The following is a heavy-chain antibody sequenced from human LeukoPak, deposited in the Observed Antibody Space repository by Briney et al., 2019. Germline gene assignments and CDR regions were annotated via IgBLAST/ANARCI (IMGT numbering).Heavy chain of an antibody. J-gene: IGHJ4*02. D-gene: IGHD6-13*01. Sequence: ASVNVSCKASVYTFTSYYMHWVRQAPGQGLEWMGIINPSGGSTSYAQKFQGRVTMTRDTSTSTVSMELSSLRSEDTAVYYCARVRSWYGPFDYWGQGTLVTVSS. CDR3: ARVRSWYGPFDY. V-gene: IGHV1-46*01. CDR1: VYTFTSYY. CDR2: INPSGGST.